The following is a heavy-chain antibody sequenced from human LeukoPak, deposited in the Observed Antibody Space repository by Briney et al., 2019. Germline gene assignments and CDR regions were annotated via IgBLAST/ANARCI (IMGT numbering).Heavy chain of an antibody. CDR1: GGSISSSSYY. V-gene: IGHV4-61*01. CDR3: ARAAVAGDVDY. Sequence: PSETLSLTCTVSGGSISSSSYYWSWIRQPPGKGLEWIGYIYYSGSTNYNPSLKSRVTISVDTSKNQFSLKLSSVTAADTAVYYCARAAVAGDVDYWGQGTLVTVSS. D-gene: IGHD6-19*01. J-gene: IGHJ4*02. CDR2: IYYSGST.